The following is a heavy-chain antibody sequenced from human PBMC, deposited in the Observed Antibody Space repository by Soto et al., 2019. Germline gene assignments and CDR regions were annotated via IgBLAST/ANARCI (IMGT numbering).Heavy chain of an antibody. J-gene: IGHJ5*02. CDR2: IYPGDSDT. V-gene: IGHV5-51*01. Sequence: GESLKISCKGSGYSFTSYWIGWVRQMPGKGLEWMGIIYPGDSDTRYSPSFQGQVTISADKSISTAYLQWCSLKASDTAMYYCARPXGGYYDSSGYQGPWFDPWGQGTPVTVSS. CDR3: ARPXGGYYDSSGYQGPWFDP. D-gene: IGHD3-22*01. CDR1: GYSFTSYW.